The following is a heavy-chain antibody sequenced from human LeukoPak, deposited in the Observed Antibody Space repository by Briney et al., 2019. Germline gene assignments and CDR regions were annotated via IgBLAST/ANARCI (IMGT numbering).Heavy chain of an antibody. V-gene: IGHV4-34*01. J-gene: IGHJ4*02. D-gene: IGHD3-9*01. CDR1: GGSFSGYY. CDR3: ARWILTGYYRPPGFDY. CDR2: INHSGST. Sequence: SETLSLTCAVYGGSFSGYYWSWIRQPPGKGLEWIGEINHSGSTNYNPSLKSRVTISVDTSKNQFSLKLSSVTAADTAVYYCARWILTGYYRPPGFDYWGQGTLVTVSS.